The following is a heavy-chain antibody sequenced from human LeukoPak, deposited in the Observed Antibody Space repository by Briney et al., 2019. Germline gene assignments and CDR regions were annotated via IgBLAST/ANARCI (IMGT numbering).Heavy chain of an antibody. D-gene: IGHD3-22*01. CDR3: AGKRGCLYYYDSSGYCAYDAFDI. CDR1: GGSISSYY. CDR2: IYYSGST. J-gene: IGHJ3*02. V-gene: IGHV4-59*08. Sequence: SETLSLTCTVSGGSISSYYWSWIRQPPGKGLEWIGYIYYSGSTNYNPSLKSRVTISVDTSKNQFSLKLSSVTAADTAVYYCAGKRGCLYYYDSSGYCAYDAFDIWGQGTMVTVSS.